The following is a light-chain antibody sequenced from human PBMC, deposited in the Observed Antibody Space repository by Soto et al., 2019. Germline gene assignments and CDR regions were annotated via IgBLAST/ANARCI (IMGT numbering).Light chain of an antibody. CDR1: QGVSNN. J-gene: IGKJ1*01. CDR3: QQYKTWPRT. CDR2: GAS. Sequence: EIVLTQSPATLSLSPGERATLSCRASQGVSNNLAGYQQKPGQAPRLLSSGASTRATAIPARFSGSGSGTEFTLSISSLQSEDFAVYYCQQYKTWPRTFGQGTTVDI. V-gene: IGKV3-15*01.